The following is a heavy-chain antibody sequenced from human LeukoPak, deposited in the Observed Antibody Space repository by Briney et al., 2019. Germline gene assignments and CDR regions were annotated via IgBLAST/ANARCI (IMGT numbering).Heavy chain of an antibody. CDR1: GGSISSSNYS. CDR3: ARHAYYDFVTGLFDP. Sequence: PSETLSLTCTVSGGSISSSNYSWGWIRQPPGKGLEWIGSIYYSGNTYYNSSLKSRVTISVDTSKNHFSLNLNSVTAADTAVYYCARHAYYDFVTGLFDPWGQGTLVTVSS. V-gene: IGHV4-39*01. J-gene: IGHJ5*02. D-gene: IGHD3-3*01. CDR2: IYYSGNT.